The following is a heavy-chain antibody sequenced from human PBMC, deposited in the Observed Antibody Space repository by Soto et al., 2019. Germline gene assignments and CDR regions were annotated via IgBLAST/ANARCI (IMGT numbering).Heavy chain of an antibody. D-gene: IGHD3-3*01. J-gene: IGHJ6*02. CDR3: ARQGFLEWLLDYGMDV. Sequence: SETLSLTYTVSGGSISSSSYYWGWIRQPPGKGLEWIGSIYYSGSTYYNPSLKSRVTISVDTSKNQFSLKLSSVTAADTAVYYCARQGFLEWLLDYGMDVWGQGTTVTVS. CDR1: GGSISSSSYY. CDR2: IYYSGST. V-gene: IGHV4-39*01.